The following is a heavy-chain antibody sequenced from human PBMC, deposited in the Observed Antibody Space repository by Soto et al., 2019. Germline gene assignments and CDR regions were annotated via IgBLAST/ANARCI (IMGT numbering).Heavy chain of an antibody. J-gene: IGHJ4*02. V-gene: IGHV3-23*01. Sequence: GGSLRLSWAASGFTFSSYAMSWGRRARGKGLEWVSAISGSGVSTYDADSVKGRFTISRDNSKNTLYMQMNSLRAEDTAVYYRAKPLAGYWDYWGQGTLVTVSS. CDR3: AKPLAGYWDY. CDR2: ISGSGVST. D-gene: IGHD2-8*02. CDR1: GFTFSSYA.